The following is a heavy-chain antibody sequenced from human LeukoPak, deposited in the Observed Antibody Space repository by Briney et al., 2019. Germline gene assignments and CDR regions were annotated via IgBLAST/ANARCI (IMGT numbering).Heavy chain of an antibody. J-gene: IGHJ4*02. Sequence: SETLSLTCTVSGASISSYYWSWIRQPPGKGLEWIGYVFHRGSTNYNPSLKSRVTISLDTSKNQFSLKLTSVTAADTAVYYCAGGHYPLEYWGQGTLVTVSS. V-gene: IGHV4-59*01. CDR3: AGGHYPLEY. D-gene: IGHD1-26*01. CDR2: VFHRGST. CDR1: GASISSYY.